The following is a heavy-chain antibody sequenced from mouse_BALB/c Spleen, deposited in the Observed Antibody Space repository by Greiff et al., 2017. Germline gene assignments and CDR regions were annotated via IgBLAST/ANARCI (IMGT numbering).Heavy chain of an antibody. CDR3: ARGSTMITTVFAY. D-gene: IGHD2-4*01. CDR1: GYTFTSYW. CDR2: INPSTGYT. J-gene: IGHJ3*01. V-gene: IGHV1-7*01. Sequence: QVQLKQSGAELAKPGASVKMSCKASGYTFTSYWMHWVKQRPGQGLEWIGYINPSTGYTEYNQKFKDKATLTADKSSSTAYMQLSSLTSEDSAVYYCARGSTMITTVFAYWGQGTLVTVSA.